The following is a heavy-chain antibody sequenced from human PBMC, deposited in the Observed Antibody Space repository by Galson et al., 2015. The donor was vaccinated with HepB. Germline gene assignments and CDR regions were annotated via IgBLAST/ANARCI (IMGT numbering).Heavy chain of an antibody. CDR2: INPVFGVA. CDR1: GYSFRKHA. D-gene: IGHD2/OR15-2a*01. Sequence: SVKVSCKASGYSFRKHAVSWVRQAPGQGLEWMGAINPVFGVANYAQKFQGRVTITADENTATVYMEMSSLTDEDTAVFYCARVAGTGNCLLYPFDYWGHGTLVTVSS. CDR3: ARVAGTGNCLLYPFDY. J-gene: IGHJ4*01. V-gene: IGHV1-69*13.